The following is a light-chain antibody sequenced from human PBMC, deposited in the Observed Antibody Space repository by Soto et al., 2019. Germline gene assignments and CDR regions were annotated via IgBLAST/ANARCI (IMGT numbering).Light chain of an antibody. CDR1: SSDVGGYNY. J-gene: IGLJ1*01. Sequence: QSVLTQPASVSGSPGKSITISCTGTSSDVGGYNYVSWYQQHPGKAPKLMIYDVSNRPSGVSNRFAGSKSGNTASLPISGLQAEDEAYYYCSSYTSGSTSYVFGTGTTLTVL. V-gene: IGLV2-14*01. CDR2: DVS. CDR3: SSYTSGSTSYV.